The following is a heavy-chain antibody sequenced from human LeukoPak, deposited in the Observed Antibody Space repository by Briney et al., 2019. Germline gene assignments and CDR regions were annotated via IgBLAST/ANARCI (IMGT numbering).Heavy chain of an antibody. V-gene: IGHV3-7*01. D-gene: IGHD5-24*01. Sequence: ASLRLCCAAAGSTFSNYWICLVRQPARERVEWVANINNGGSEKYYADSVKGRFTISRDNDKASLNLQMMTVRAEDRAVYYCVWTYRNGDKFCSVYWGQGTLVTVSS. CDR1: GSTFSNYW. CDR3: VWTYRNGDKFCSVY. J-gene: IGHJ4*01. CDR2: INNGGSEK.